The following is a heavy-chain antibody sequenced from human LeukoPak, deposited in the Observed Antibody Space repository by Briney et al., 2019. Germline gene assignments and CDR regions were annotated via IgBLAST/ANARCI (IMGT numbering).Heavy chain of an antibody. CDR2: MNPISGNT. V-gene: IGHV1-8*01. CDR3: ARMGRYSSGWYPIEGMDY. J-gene: IGHJ4*02. D-gene: IGHD6-19*01. CDR1: GYTFTSYD. Sequence: ASVKVSCKASGYTFTSYDISWVRQATGQGLEWMGWMNPISGNTGYAQKFQGRVTMTRSTSISTAYMELSSLRSEDTAVYYCARMGRYSSGWYPIEGMDYWGQGTLVTVSS.